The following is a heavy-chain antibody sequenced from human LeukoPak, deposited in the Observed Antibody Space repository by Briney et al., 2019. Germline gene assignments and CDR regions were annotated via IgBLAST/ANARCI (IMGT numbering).Heavy chain of an antibody. CDR3: ARGFRNGPFDC. D-gene: IGHD2-8*01. V-gene: IGHV3-20*04. CDR1: GFTFDDYG. CDR2: INRNGDST. Sequence: GGSLRLSCEASGFTFDDYGMSWVRQLPGKGLEWVSGINRNGDSTDYAGSVKGRFTISRDNAKNSHFLQMNSLRVEDTALYYCARGFRNGPFDCWGQGTLATVSS. J-gene: IGHJ4*02.